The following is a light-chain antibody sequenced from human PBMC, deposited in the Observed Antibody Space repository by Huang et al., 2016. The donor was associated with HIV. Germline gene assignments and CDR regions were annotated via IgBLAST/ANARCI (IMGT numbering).Light chain of an antibody. J-gene: IGKJ1*01. V-gene: IGKV3-15*01. CDR1: QSLSSQ. Sequence: EIVMTQSPATLSVSPGERVTLSCRASQSLSSQLAWYQQKRGQAPRLLIYGVSTRANDIPARFSGSGSGTDFTLTINSLQSEDFATYYCQQYNDWPLTFGQGTEVEIK. CDR2: GVS. CDR3: QQYNDWPLT.